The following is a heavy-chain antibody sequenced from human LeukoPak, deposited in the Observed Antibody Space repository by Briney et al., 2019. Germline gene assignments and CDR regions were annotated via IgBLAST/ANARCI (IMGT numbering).Heavy chain of an antibody. V-gene: IGHV3-23*01. Sequence: GGSLRPSCAASGFTFSTSPMSWVRQAPGKGLEWVSTISGSGGGTYSADSVKGRFTISRDNSKNTLYLQMNSLRADDTAIYYCAKVEEQWLIDFWGQGTLVTVSS. J-gene: IGHJ4*02. CDR2: ISGSGGGT. D-gene: IGHD6-19*01. CDR3: AKVEEQWLIDF. CDR1: GFTFSTSP.